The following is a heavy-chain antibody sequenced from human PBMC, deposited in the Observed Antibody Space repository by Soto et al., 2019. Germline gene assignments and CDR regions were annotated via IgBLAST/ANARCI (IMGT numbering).Heavy chain of an antibody. CDR3: ARGAFTIFMDV. V-gene: IGHV3-66*01. CDR1: GFTVSSNY. J-gene: IGHJ6*03. D-gene: IGHD3-3*01. Sequence: GGSLRLSCAASGFTVSSNYMSWVRQAPGKGLEWVSVIYSGGSTYYADSVKGRFTISRDNSKNTLYLQMNSLRAEDTAVYYCARGAFTIFMDVWGKGTTVTVSS. CDR2: IYSGGST.